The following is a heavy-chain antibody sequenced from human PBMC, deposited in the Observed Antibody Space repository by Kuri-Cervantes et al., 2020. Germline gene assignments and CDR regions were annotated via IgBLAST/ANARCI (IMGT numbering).Heavy chain of an antibody. CDR3: ARMRDYGRAFDI. V-gene: IGHV1-69*06. Sequence: SVKVSCNASGGTFSSYAISWLRQAPGQGLEWMGGIIPIFGTANYAQKFQGRVTITADKPTSTAYMELSSLRSEDTAVYYCARMRDYGRAFDIWGQGTMVTVSS. J-gene: IGHJ3*02. CDR2: IIPIFGTA. CDR1: GGTFSSYA. D-gene: IGHD4-17*01.